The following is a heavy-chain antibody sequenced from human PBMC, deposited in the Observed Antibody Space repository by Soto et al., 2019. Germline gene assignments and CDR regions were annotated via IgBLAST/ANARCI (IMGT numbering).Heavy chain of an antibody. D-gene: IGHD4-17*01. CDR2: VLQTASST. CDR3: AKDFTPDGYWDFDY. Sequence: GGSLRLSCAASGFTFSTNTMRWVRQAPGKGLEWVSAVLQTASSTYYADSVKGRFTISRENSKNTLYLQMNNLRAEDTAVYYCAKDFTPDGYWDFDYWGQGTLVTVSS. J-gene: IGHJ4*02. V-gene: IGHV3-23*01. CDR1: GFTFSTNT.